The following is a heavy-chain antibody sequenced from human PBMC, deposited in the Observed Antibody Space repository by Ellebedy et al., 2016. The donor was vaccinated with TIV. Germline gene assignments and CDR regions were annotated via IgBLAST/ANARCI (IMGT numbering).Heavy chain of an antibody. CDR1: GFTFSSYG. CDR3: AGFIVAQGNY. V-gene: IGHV3-48*04. Sequence: GGSLRLXXAASGFTFSSYGMHWVRQAPGKGLEWVSYISSSSSTIYYADSVKGRFTISRDNAKNSLYLQMNSLRAEDTAVYYCAGFIVAQGNYWGQGTLVTVSS. D-gene: IGHD5-12*01. CDR2: ISSSSSTI. J-gene: IGHJ4*02.